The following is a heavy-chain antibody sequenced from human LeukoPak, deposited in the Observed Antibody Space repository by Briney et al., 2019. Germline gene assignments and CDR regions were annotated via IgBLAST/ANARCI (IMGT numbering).Heavy chain of an antibody. V-gene: IGHV1-46*01. CDR2: IHPSGGSA. D-gene: IGHD5-18*01. CDR3: ARMDMDPAMVTNFFDY. CDR1: GYTFTSYY. J-gene: IGHJ4*02. Sequence: ASVKISCKASGYTFTSYYMHWVRQAPGQGLEWMGVIHPSGGSARYAQKFQGKITMTKDTSTSTVYIGLSRLTSDDTAVYYCARMDMDPAMVTNFFDYWGQGTLVIASS.